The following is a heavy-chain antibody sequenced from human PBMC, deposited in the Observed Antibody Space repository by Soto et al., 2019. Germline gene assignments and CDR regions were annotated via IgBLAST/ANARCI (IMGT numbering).Heavy chain of an antibody. CDR1: GGTFSSYA. Sequence: ASVKVSCKASGGTFSSYAISWVRQAPGQGLEWMGGIIPIFGTANYAQKFQGRVTITADKSTSTAYMELSSLRSEDTAVYYCARVATYYDFWSGYYARDYYYGMDVWGQGTTVTAP. V-gene: IGHV1-69*06. D-gene: IGHD3-3*01. J-gene: IGHJ6*02. CDR2: IIPIFGTA. CDR3: ARVATYYDFWSGYYARDYYYGMDV.